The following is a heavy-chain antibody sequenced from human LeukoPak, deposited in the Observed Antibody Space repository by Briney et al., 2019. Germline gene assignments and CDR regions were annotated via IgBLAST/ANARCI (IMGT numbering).Heavy chain of an antibody. CDR1: GGSISGYY. J-gene: IGHJ3*01. V-gene: IGHV4-59*08. CDR3: AQLEGRTAFEV. Sequence: SETLSLTCTVSGGSISGYYWSWIRQPPGKGLEWIGYIYYSGSTNYNPSLKSRVTISVDTSKNQFSLKLSSVTAADTATYYCAQLEGRTAFEVWGRGTLVFVS. D-gene: IGHD1-1*01. CDR2: IYYSGST.